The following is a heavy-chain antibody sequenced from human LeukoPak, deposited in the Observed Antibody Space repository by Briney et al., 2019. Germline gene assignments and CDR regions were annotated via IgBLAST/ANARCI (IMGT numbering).Heavy chain of an antibody. Sequence: EASVKVSCKASGYTFTSYGISWVRQAPGQGVEWMGWIGPYNGNTNYAQNLQGRVTMTTDTSTSTAYMELGSLGSDDTAVYYCARDQDSLVRGVIGYWGQGTLVTVSS. D-gene: IGHD3-10*01. V-gene: IGHV1-18*01. CDR3: ARDQDSLVRGVIGY. CDR2: IGPYNGNT. J-gene: IGHJ4*02. CDR1: GYTFTSYG.